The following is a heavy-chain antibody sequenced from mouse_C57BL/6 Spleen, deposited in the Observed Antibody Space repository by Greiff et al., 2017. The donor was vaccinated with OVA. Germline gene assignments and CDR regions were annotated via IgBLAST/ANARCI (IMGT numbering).Heavy chain of an antibody. D-gene: IGHD2-1*01. CDR2: IYPGSGNT. V-gene: IGHV1-76*01. Sequence: VQVVESGAELVRPGASVKLSCKASGYTFTDYYINWVKQRPGQGLEWIARIYPGSGNTYYNEKFKGKATLTAEKSSSTAYMQLSSLTSEDSAVYFCAREGNYGNYGWYFDVWGTGTTVTVSS. CDR1: GYTFTDYY. J-gene: IGHJ1*03. CDR3: AREGNYGNYGWYFDV.